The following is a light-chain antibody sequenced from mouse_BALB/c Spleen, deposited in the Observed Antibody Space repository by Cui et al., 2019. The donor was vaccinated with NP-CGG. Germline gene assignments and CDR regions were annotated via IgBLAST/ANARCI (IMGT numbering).Light chain of an antibody. Sequence: QAVVTQESALTTSPGKTVTLTCRSSTGAVTTSNYANWVQEKPDHLFTGLICGTNNRAPGVPARFSGSLIGDKAALTITGAQTEDEAIYFCALWYSNHWVFGGGTKLTVL. CDR3: ALWYSNHWV. CDR2: GTN. V-gene: IGLV1*01. CDR1: TGAVTTSNY. J-gene: IGLJ1*01.